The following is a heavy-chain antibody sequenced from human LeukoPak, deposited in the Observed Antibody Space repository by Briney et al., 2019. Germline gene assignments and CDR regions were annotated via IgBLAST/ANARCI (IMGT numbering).Heavy chain of an antibody. CDR3: ARYRTTVTTAGLVAFDI. D-gene: IGHD4-17*01. Sequence: SETLSLTCTVSGGSISSGSYYWGWIRQPPGKGLEWIGSIYYSGSTYYNPSLKSRVTISVDTSKNQFSLKLSSVTAADTAVYYCARYRTTVTTAGLVAFDIWGQGTMVTVSS. J-gene: IGHJ3*02. CDR2: IYYSGST. V-gene: IGHV4-39*01. CDR1: GGSISSGSYY.